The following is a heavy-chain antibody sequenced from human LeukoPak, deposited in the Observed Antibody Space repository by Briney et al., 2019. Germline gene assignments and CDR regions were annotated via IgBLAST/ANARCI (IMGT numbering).Heavy chain of an antibody. V-gene: IGHV1-18*01. D-gene: IGHD1-26*01. CDR3: ARDRGSIVGARHYYYYMDV. CDR1: GYTFTSYG. Sequence: SAVNVSCKASGYTFTSYGISWVRQAPGQGLEWMGWISAYNGNTNYAQMLQGRVTMTTDTSTSTAYMELRSRRSDDTAVHYCARDRGSIVGARHYYYYMDVWGKGTTVTVSS. J-gene: IGHJ6*03. CDR2: ISAYNGNT.